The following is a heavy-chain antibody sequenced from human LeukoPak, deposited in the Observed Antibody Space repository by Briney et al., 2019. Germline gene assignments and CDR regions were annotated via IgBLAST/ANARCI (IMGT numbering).Heavy chain of an antibody. CDR3: TRHDTLEMATTPFDY. D-gene: IGHD5-24*01. CDR2: IRSKANSYAT. CDR1: GFTFSGSA. V-gene: IGHV3-73*01. Sequence: GGSLRLSCAASGFTFSGSAMHWVRQASGKGLEWVGRIRSKANSYATAYAASVKGRFTISRDDSKNTAYLQMNSLKTEDTAVYYCTRHDTLEMATTPFDYWGQGTLVTVSS. J-gene: IGHJ4*02.